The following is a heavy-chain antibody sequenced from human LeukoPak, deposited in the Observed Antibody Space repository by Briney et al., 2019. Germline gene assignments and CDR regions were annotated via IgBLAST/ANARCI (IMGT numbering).Heavy chain of an antibody. Sequence: HRASVKVSCKASGYTFTSYYIHWVRQAPGQGLEWMGWINPDSGGTTYAQKFQGRVTMTGDTSISTAYIELSSLKSDDTALYYCARLGLVSDSTGNHYYFYGMDVWGQGTSVTVSS. CDR2: INPDSGGT. J-gene: IGHJ6*02. V-gene: IGHV1-2*02. CDR1: GYTFTSYY. CDR3: ARLGLVSDSTGNHYYFYGMDV. D-gene: IGHD2-8*02.